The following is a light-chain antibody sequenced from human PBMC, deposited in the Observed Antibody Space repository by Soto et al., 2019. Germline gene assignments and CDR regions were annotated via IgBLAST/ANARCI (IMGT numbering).Light chain of an antibody. CDR3: TSYTNSNTYV. Sequence: QSALTQPASVSGSPGQSITISCTGTSSDVGGYKYVSWYQQHPGKAPKLMIYEVSNRPSGVSNRFSGSKSGNTASLTISGLQAEDEADYYCTSYTNSNTYVFGTGTKLTVL. V-gene: IGLV2-14*01. CDR1: SSDVGGYKY. J-gene: IGLJ1*01. CDR2: EVS.